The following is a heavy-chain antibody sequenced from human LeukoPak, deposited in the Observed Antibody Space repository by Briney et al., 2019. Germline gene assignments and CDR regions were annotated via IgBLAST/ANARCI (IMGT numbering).Heavy chain of an antibody. V-gene: IGHV4-59*02. CDR2: IYYSGST. J-gene: IGHJ6*02. D-gene: IGHD1-7*01. CDR3: ARDNWNYGSSMDV. CDR1: GGYVSSYY. Sequence: SETLSLTCTVSGGYVSSYYWSWIRQPPGKGLEWIGYIYYSGSTNYNPSLKSRVTISVDTSKNQFSLKLSSVTAADTAVYHCARDNWNYGSSMDVWGQGTTVTVSS.